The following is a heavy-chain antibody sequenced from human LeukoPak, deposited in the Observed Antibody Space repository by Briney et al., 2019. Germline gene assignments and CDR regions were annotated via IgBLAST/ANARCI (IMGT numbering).Heavy chain of an antibody. CDR1: GFTFSSYW. D-gene: IGHD4-17*01. Sequence: GGSLRLSCAASGFTFSSYWMHWVRQAPGKGLVWVSRINSDGSSTSYADSVKGRFTISRDNSKNTVYLQMHSLRGEDTAVFYCAKNQNDYGDQDAFDIWGHGTMVTVSS. V-gene: IGHV3-74*01. J-gene: IGHJ3*02. CDR3: AKNQNDYGDQDAFDI. CDR2: INSDGSST.